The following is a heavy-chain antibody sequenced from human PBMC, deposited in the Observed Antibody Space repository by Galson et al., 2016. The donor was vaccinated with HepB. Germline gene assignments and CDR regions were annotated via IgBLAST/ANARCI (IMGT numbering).Heavy chain of an antibody. V-gene: IGHV3-43*01. CDR3: GKDWGSLWESSGKGMDV. J-gene: IGHJ6*02. Sequence: SLRLSCAASGFTFDDYTMHWVRQAPGKGLEWVALISWDGRSPDYADSVRGRFTISRDNRQNLLYLQMNDLTSEGTALYYCGKDWGSLWESSGKGMDVCGQGTTVIVSS. CDR2: ISWDGRSP. D-gene: IGHD3-10*01. CDR1: GFTFDDYT.